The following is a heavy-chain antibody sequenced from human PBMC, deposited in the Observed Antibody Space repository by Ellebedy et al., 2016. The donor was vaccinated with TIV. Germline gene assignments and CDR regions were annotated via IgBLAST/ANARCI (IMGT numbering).Heavy chain of an antibody. CDR1: GGSISRSNSY. J-gene: IGHJ4*02. D-gene: IGHD5-24*01. V-gene: IGHV4-39*07. CDR2: IYYSGST. CDR3: AREERHLGPKTYYFDY. Sequence: MPGGSLRLSCSVSGGSISRSNSYWGWIRQPPGKGLEWIGSIYYSGSTYYNPSLKSRITISVDTSKNQFSLKLSSVTAADTAVYYWAREERHLGPKTYYFDYWGQGTLVPVSS.